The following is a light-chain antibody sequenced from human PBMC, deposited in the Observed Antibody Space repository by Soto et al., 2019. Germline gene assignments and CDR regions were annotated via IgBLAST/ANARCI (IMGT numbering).Light chain of an antibody. CDR2: EVS. J-gene: IGLJ3*02. CDR1: SSDVGSYNL. CDR3: CSYAGSYIWV. Sequence: QSVLTQPASVSGSPGQSITISCTGTSSDVGSYNLVSWYQQHPGKAPKFMIYEVSKRPSGVSNRFSGSKSGNTASLTISGLQAEDEADYFCCSYAGSYIWVFGGGTKVTVL. V-gene: IGLV2-23*02.